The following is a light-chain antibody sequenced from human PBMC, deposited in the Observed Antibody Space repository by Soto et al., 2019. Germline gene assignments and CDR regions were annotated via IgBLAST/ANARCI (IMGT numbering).Light chain of an antibody. J-gene: IGLJ3*02. CDR1: NIGSKS. V-gene: IGLV3-21*04. CDR2: YDS. Sequence: SYELTQPPSVSVAPGKTARITCGGNNIGSKSVHWYQQKPGQAPVLVIYYDSDRPSGIPEQFSGSNSGNTATLTISRVEAGDEADYYCQVWDSSSDPVFGGGTKLTVL. CDR3: QVWDSSSDPV.